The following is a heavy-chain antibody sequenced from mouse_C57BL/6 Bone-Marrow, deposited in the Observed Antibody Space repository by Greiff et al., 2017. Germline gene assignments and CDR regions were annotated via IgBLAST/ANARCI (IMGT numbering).Heavy chain of an antibody. D-gene: IGHD1-1*02. CDR3: ARGGYFDY. CDR2: ISDGGSYT. Sequence: EVKLVESGGGLVKPGGSLKLSCAASGFTFSSYAMSWVRQTPEKRLEWVATISDGGSYTYYPDNVKGRFTISRDNAKNNLYLQMSHLKSEDTAMYYCARGGYFDYGGQGTTLTVSS. V-gene: IGHV5-4*03. CDR1: GFTFSSYA. J-gene: IGHJ2*01.